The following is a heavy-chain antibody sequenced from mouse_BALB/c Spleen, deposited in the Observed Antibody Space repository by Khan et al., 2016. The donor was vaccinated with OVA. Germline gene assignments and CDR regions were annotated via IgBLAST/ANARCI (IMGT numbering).Heavy chain of an antibody. CDR2: IRYSGST. CDR3: ARRGMSYYGSSYGYYAMDY. V-gene: IGHV3-2*02. Sequence: VQLKESGPGLVKPSQSLSLTCTVAGYSITSDCAWNWIRQFPGNKLEWMGYIRYSGSTSYTPSLKSRISITRDTSKNQFFLQLSSVTTEDTATYYCARRGMSYYGSSYGYYAMDYWGQGTSVTVSS. CDR1: GYSITSDCA. J-gene: IGHJ4*01. D-gene: IGHD1-1*01.